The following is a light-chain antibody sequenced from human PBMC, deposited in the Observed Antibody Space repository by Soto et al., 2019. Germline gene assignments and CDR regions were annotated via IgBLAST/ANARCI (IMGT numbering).Light chain of an antibody. V-gene: IGKV3-11*01. J-gene: IGKJ3*01. CDR2: DAS. CDR1: QRVSTY. CDR3: QLRSIWPPT. Sequence: EIVLTQSPATLSLSPGERATLSCRASQRVSTYLAWYQQKPGQAPTLLINDASNRATGIPARFSGSGSGTDFTLTISSLEPEDFAVYYCQLRSIWPPTFGPGTRVNIK.